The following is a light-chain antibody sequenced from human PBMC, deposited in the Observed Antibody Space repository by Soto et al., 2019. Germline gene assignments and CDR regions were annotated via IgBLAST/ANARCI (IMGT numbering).Light chain of an antibody. CDR3: QQRSNWPIT. Sequence: EIVLTQSPATLSLSPGERATLSRRASQSVSSYLAWYQQKPGRAPRLLIYDASNRATGIPARFSGSGSGTDFTLTISSLEPEDFAVYYCQQRSNWPITFGQGTRLEIK. J-gene: IGKJ5*01. V-gene: IGKV3-11*01. CDR2: DAS. CDR1: QSVSSY.